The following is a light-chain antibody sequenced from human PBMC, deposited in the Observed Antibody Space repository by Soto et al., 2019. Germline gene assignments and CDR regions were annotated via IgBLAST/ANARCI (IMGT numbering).Light chain of an antibody. J-gene: IGLJ2*01. CDR3: TSYAGSLPVV. CDR2: EVS. CDR1: SSDVGGYNY. Sequence: QSALTQPPSASGSPGQSVTISCTGTSSDVGGYNYVSWYQHHPGKAPRLMVYEVSKRPSGVPDRFSGSKSGNTASLTVSGLQTEDEADDYCTSYAGSLPVVFGGGTKLTVL. V-gene: IGLV2-8*01.